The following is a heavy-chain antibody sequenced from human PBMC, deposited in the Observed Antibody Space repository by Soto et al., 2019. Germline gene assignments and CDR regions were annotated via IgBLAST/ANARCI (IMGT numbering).Heavy chain of an antibody. V-gene: IGHV3-66*01. D-gene: IGHD3-10*01. CDR2: IDRGGST. J-gene: IGHJ2*01. Sequence: EVQLVESGGGLVQPGGSLRLSCAASGFTVSSNYMSWVRQDPGKGLEWVTVIDRGGSTYYADSVKGRFTISRDNSKNTLYLQMNSLRAEDTAVYYCARGFGRYWYFDLWGRGTLVTVSS. CDR3: ARGFGRYWYFDL. CDR1: GFTVSSNY.